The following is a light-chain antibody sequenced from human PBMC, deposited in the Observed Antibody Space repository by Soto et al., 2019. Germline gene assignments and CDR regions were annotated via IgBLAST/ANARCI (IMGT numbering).Light chain of an antibody. Sequence: DIQMTQFPSSLSASVGDRVTITCRASQTISSHLNWYQQRPGKAPKLLIYAASSLQSEVPSRFSGSGSGTDFTLTISSLQPEDFATYYCQQTYSHVRTFGQGTKVEVK. J-gene: IGKJ1*01. CDR3: QQTYSHVRT. CDR2: AAS. CDR1: QTISSH. V-gene: IGKV1-39*01.